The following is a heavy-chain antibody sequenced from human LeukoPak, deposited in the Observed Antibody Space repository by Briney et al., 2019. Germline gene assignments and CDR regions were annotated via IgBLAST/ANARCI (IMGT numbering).Heavy chain of an antibody. J-gene: IGHJ4*02. Sequence: SVKVSCKASGGTFSSYAISWVRQAPGQGLEWMGRIIPILGIANYAQKFQGRVTITADKSTSTAYMELSSLRSEDTAVYYCAREDYYDSSGYPSFDYWGQGTLVTVSS. CDR2: IIPILGIA. CDR1: GGTFSSYA. CDR3: AREDYYDSSGYPSFDY. D-gene: IGHD3-22*01. V-gene: IGHV1-69*04.